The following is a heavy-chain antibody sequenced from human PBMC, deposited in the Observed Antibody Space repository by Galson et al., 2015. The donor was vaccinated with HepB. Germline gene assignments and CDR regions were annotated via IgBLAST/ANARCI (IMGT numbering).Heavy chain of an antibody. D-gene: IGHD3-3*01. CDR3: ATAKWGAIFGVVTSFGFDY. CDR1: GYTLTELS. Sequence: SVKVSCKVSGYTLTELSMHWVRQAPGKGLEWMGGFDPEDGETIYAQKFQGRVTMTEDTSTDTAYMELSSLRSEDTAVYYCATAKWGAIFGVVTSFGFDYWGQGTLVTVSS. CDR2: FDPEDGET. J-gene: IGHJ4*02. V-gene: IGHV1-24*01.